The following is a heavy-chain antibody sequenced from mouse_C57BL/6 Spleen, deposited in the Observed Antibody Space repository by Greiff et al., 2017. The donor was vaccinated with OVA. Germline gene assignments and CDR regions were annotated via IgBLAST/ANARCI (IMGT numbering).Heavy chain of an antibody. CDR1: GFTFSDYY. J-gene: IGHJ2*01. D-gene: IGHD1-1*01. CDR3: ARAYYGSSSFDY. Sequence: EVMLVESEGGLVQPGSSMKLSCTASGFTFSDYYMAWVRQVPEKGLEWVANINYDGSSTYYLDSLKSRFIISRDNAKNILYLQMSSLKSEDTATYYCARAYYGSSSFDYWGQGTTLTVSS. CDR2: INYDGSST. V-gene: IGHV5-16*01.